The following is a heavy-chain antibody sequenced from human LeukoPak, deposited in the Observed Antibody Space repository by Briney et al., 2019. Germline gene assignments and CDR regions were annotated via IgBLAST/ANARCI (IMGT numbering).Heavy chain of an antibody. CDR2: IYPGGGST. D-gene: IGHD3-22*01. V-gene: IGHV1-46*01. CDR3: ARDDSSGYYYGY. J-gene: IGHJ4*02. Sequence: ASVKVSCKASGYTFTSYYIHWVRQAPGQGLEWMGIIYPGGGSTSYAQKFQGRVTMTRDTSISTAYMELSRLRSDDTAVYYCARDDSSGYYYGYWGQGTLVTVSS. CDR1: GYTFTSYY.